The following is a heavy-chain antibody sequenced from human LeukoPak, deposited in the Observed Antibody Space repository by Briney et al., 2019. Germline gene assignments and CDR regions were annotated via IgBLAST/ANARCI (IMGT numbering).Heavy chain of an antibody. D-gene: IGHD1-26*01. CDR3: TKGDGGYYPIDN. Sequence: PGASLRLFCAASGFTFSKNGMSWVHQAPGKGLEWVSTVNDNGANTHYAASVKGRFTISRDNSKNTLLLEMNSLRADDTALYYCTKGDGGYYPIDNWGQGTLVIVSS. CDR1: GFTFSKNG. CDR2: VNDNGANT. J-gene: IGHJ4*02. V-gene: IGHV3-23*01.